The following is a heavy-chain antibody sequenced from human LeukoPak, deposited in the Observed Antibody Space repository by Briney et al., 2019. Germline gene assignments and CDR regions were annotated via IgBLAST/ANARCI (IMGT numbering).Heavy chain of an antibody. D-gene: IGHD3-3*01. CDR3: ASAIPIFGVVIEPWDHYYYMDV. CDR1: GFTFSTFA. CDR2: ITGSGPYI. Sequence: GGSLRLSCAASGFTFSTFAMHWVRLSPGKGLEWVSSITGSGPYILYADSVKRRFTISRDNTKNLLYLEMNSLRAEDTAVYYCASAIPIFGVVIEPWDHYYYMDVWGKGTTVTVSS. V-gene: IGHV3-21*06. J-gene: IGHJ6*03.